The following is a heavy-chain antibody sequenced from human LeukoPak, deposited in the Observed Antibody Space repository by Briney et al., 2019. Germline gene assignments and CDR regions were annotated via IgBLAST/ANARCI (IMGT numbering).Heavy chain of an antibody. CDR3: ARAWPHSSSCPWDY. V-gene: IGHV1-18*01. J-gene: IGHJ4*02. CDR2: ISAYNGNT. CDR1: GYTFTSYG. D-gene: IGHD6-13*01. Sequence: ASVKVSCTASGYTFTSYGISWVRQAPGQGLEWMGWISAYNGNTNYAQKLQGRVTMTTDTSTSTAYMELRSLRSDDTAVYYCARAWPHSSSCPWDYWGQGTLVTVSS.